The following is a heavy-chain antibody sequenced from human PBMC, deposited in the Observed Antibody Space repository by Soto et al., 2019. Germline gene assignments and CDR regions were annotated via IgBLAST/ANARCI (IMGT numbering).Heavy chain of an antibody. J-gene: IGHJ4*02. Sequence: PSETLSLTCAVSGGSISSSNWWSWVRQPPGKGLEWIGYIYYSGSTYYNPSLKGRVTISVDTSKNQFSLKLSSVTAADTAVYYCARDLGGSSPYYFDYWGQGTLVTVSS. CDR1: GGSISSSNW. CDR2: IYYSGST. V-gene: IGHV4-4*02. CDR3: ARDLGGSSPYYFDY. D-gene: IGHD2-15*01.